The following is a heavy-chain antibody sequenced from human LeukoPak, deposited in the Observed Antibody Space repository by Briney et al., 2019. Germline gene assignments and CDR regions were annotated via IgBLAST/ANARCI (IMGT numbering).Heavy chain of an antibody. V-gene: IGHV4-34*01. J-gene: IGHJ4*02. D-gene: IGHD3-9*01. CDR2: INHSGST. Sequence: SETLSLTCAVSGGSFSGYYWSWIPQPPGKGLECIGEINHSGSTNYNPSLPSRVTISVDTSKNQFSLKLSSVTAADTAVYYCARGHEYYDILTGYYKLYYFDYWGQGTLVTVSS. CDR3: ARGHEYYDILTGYYKLYYFDY. CDR1: GGSFSGYY.